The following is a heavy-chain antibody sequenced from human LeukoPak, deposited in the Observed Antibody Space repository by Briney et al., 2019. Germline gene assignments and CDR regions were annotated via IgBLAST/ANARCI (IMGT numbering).Heavy chain of an antibody. Sequence: GGSVNVSCKASGYTFTQYYMHWVRQAPGQGLDGMGLINTNSGGTNYAQKFQGRVTMTRDTSISTAYMELSRLRSDDTAVYYCARLWFGESNNDYWGQGTLVTVSS. CDR3: ARLWFGESNNDY. V-gene: IGHV1-2*02. CDR1: GYTFTQYY. J-gene: IGHJ4*02. D-gene: IGHD3-10*01. CDR2: INTNSGGT.